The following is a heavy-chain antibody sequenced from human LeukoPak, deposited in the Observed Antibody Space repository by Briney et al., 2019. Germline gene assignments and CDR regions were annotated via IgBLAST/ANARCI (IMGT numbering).Heavy chain of an antibody. Sequence: GGSLRLSCAASGFTFSSYWMHWVRQAPGKGLVWVSRINSDGSSTSYADSVKGRFTISRDNAKNTLYLQMNSLRAEDTAVYYFATPYPRYTGGVFDIWGKGKMVTVFS. D-gene: IGHD3-16*01. CDR2: INSDGSST. CDR1: GFTFSSYW. CDR3: ATPYPRYTGGVFDI. V-gene: IGHV3-74*01. J-gene: IGHJ3*02.